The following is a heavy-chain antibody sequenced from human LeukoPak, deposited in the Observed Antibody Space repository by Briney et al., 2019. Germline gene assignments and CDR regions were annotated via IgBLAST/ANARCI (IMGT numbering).Heavy chain of an antibody. J-gene: IGHJ4*02. D-gene: IGHD3-3*01. CDR1: GFTFSSYA. CDR2: ISGSGGST. V-gene: IGHV3-23*01. Sequence: GGSLRLSCAASGFTFSSYAMSWVRQAPGKGLEWVSAISGSGGSTYYADSVKGRFTISRDNSKNTLYLQMNSLRAEDTAVYYCAKKPRSNDFWSGYPYYFDYWGQGTLVIVSS. CDR3: AKKPRSNDFWSGYPYYFDY.